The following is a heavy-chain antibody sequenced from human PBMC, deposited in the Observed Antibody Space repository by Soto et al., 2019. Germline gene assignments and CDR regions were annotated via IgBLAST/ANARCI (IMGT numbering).Heavy chain of an antibody. J-gene: IGHJ6*03. CDR2: INSDGSVS. CDR1: GFTFSNYW. D-gene: IGHD2-15*01. V-gene: IGHV3-74*02. CDR3: ARGDCVGGTCYSVAGSFYYYMDV. Sequence: EVQLVESGGGLVQPGGSLRLSCAASGFTFSNYWMYWVRQAPGKGLEGVSRINSDGSVSSHADSVRGRLTISRDNVKNTLYLHMDSLRAEETAVYFCARGDCVGGTCYSVAGSFYYYMDVWGKGTTVTVFS.